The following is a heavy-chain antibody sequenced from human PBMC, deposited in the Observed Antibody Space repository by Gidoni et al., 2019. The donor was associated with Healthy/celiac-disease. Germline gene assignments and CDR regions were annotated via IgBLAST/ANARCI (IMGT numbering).Heavy chain of an antibody. D-gene: IGHD5-12*01. CDR2: ISGSGGST. J-gene: IGHJ6*02. V-gene: IGHV3-23*04. CDR1: GFTFSSYA. Sequence: EVQLVESGGGLVQPGGSLRLSCAAAGFTFSSYAMSWVRQAPGKGLEWVSAISGSGGSTYYAGSVKGRFTISRDNSKNTLYLQMNSLRADDTAVYYCAKEPSQRWLQPPYYYGMDVWGQGTTVTVSS. CDR3: AKEPSQRWLQPPYYYGMDV.